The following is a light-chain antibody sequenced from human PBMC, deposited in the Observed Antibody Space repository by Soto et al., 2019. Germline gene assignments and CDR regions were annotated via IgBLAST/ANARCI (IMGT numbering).Light chain of an antibody. CDR3: CSYAGRYTSWV. CDR2: DVS. V-gene: IGLV2-11*01. CDR1: SSDVGGYNY. Sequence: QSALTQPRSVSGSPGQSVTISCTGTSSDVGGYNYVSWYQQHPGKAPKLMIYDVSKRPSGVPDRFSGSKSGNTASLTISGLQAEDEAEYYCCSYAGRYTSWVFGGGTKLTVL. J-gene: IGLJ3*02.